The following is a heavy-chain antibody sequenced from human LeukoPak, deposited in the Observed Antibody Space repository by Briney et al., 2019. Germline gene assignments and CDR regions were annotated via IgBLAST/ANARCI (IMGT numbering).Heavy chain of an antibody. V-gene: IGHV4-34*01. CDR1: GGSFSGYY. CDR3: ARHLSTQPHWFDP. D-gene: IGHD3-3*02. Sequence: PSETLSLTCAVYGGSFSGYYWSWIRQPPGKGLEWIGEINHSGSTNYNPSLKRRVTISVETSKNQFSLKLSSVTAADTAVYYCARHLSTQPHWFDPWGQGTLVTASS. J-gene: IGHJ5*02. CDR2: INHSGST.